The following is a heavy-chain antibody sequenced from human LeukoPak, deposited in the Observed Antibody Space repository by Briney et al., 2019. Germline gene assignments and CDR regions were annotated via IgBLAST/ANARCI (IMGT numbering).Heavy chain of an antibody. V-gene: IGHV3-7*01. CDR3: ARDLYSGSYYRDY. D-gene: IGHD1-26*01. Sequence: PGGSLRLSCVASGFTLSNYWMRWVRQAPGKGLEWVANIKQDGSVRNYVDSVKGRFTISRDNAKNSLYLQMNSLRAEDTAVYYCARDLYSGSYYRDYWGRGTLVTVSS. CDR1: GFTLSNYW. J-gene: IGHJ4*02. CDR2: IKQDGSVR.